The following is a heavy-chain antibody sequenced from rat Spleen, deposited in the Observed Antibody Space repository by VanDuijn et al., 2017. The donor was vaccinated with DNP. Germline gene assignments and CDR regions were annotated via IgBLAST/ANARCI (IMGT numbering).Heavy chain of an antibody. Sequence: EVQLVESGGGLVQPGRSMKLSCAASGFTFSHYYMAWVRQAPTKGLEWVASISTGGGNTYYRDSVKGRFTISRDNAKSTLYLQMDSLRSEDTATYYCIRWNSGHFDYWGQGVMVTVSS. CDR2: ISTGGGNT. V-gene: IGHV5-25*01. CDR1: GFTFSHYY. D-gene: IGHD4-3*01. CDR3: IRWNSGHFDY. J-gene: IGHJ2*01.